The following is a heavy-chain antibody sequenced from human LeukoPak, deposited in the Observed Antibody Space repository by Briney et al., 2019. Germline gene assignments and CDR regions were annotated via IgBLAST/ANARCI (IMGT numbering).Heavy chain of an antibody. D-gene: IGHD2-2*01. V-gene: IGHV1-18*01. J-gene: IGHJ4*02. CDR2: ISAYNGNT. Sequence: ASVKVSCKASGGTFSSYGISWVRQAPGQGLEWMGWISAYNGNTNYAQKLQGRVTMTTDTSTSTAYMELRSLRSDDTAVYYCARSERRGYCSSTSCHGDYDYWGQGTLVTVSS. CDR3: ARSERRGYCSSTSCHGDYDY. CDR1: GGTFSSYG.